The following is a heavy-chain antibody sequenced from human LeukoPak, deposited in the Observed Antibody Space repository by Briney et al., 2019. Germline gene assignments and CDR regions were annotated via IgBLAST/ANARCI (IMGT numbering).Heavy chain of an antibody. Sequence: PSETLSLTCAVYGGSFSGYYRSWIRQPPGKGLEWIGEINHSGSTNYNPSLKSRVTISVDTSKNQFSLKLSSVTAADTAVYYCARDAVGYSIDYWGQGTLVTVSS. CDR2: INHSGST. J-gene: IGHJ4*02. D-gene: IGHD5-24*01. V-gene: IGHV4-34*01. CDR1: GGSFSGYY. CDR3: ARDAVGYSIDY.